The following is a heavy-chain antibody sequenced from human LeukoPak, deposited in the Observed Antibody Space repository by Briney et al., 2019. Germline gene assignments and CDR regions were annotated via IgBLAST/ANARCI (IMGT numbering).Heavy chain of an antibody. J-gene: IGHJ4*02. D-gene: IGHD1-26*01. CDR2: ITGGAENT. Sequence: AGGSLRLSCAASGFTFSGHAMSWVRQAPGKGLNWLSTITGGAENTYYADSVKGRSTISRDNSKNTVYLQMDSLRVEDTAVYYCAKVLSGSQDYWGQGTLVTVFS. CDR1: GFTFSGHA. CDR3: AKVLSGSQDY. V-gene: IGHV3-23*01.